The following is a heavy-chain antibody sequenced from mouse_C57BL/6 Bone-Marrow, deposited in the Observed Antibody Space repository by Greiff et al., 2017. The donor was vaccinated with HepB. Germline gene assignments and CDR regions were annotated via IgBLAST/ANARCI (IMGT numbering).Heavy chain of an antibody. V-gene: IGHV1-59*01. D-gene: IGHD1-1*01. CDR1: GYTFTSYW. Sequence: VQLQQPGAELVRPGTSVKLSCKASGYTFTSYWMHWVKQRPGQGLEWIGVIDPSDSYTNYNQKFKGKATLTVDTSSSTAYMQLSSLTSEDSAVYNCARNNGSSNGYFDAWAQGPRSPSPQ. CDR3: ARNNGSSNGYFDA. CDR2: IDPSDSYT. J-gene: IGHJ1*03.